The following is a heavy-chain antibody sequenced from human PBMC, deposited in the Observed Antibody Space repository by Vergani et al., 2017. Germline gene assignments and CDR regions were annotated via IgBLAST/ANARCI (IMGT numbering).Heavy chain of an antibody. Sequence: QVQLVQSGAEVKKPGASVKVSCKASRYTFTSYDINWVRQATGQGLEWMGWMNPNSGNTGYAQKFQGRVTITRNTSISTAYMELSSLRSEDTAVYYCARATSAAAGNPTFFYYYYYYMDVWGKGTTVTVSS. CDR2: MNPNSGNT. V-gene: IGHV1-8*03. D-gene: IGHD6-13*01. CDR1: RYTFTSYD. J-gene: IGHJ6*03. CDR3: ARATSAAAGNPTFFYYYYYYMDV.